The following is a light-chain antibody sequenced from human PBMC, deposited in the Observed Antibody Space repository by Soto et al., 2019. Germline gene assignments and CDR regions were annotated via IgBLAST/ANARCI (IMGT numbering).Light chain of an antibody. V-gene: IGKV3D-20*02. CDR3: QQRDSWPIT. CDR2: GAS. Sequence: EIVLTQSPGTLSLSPGARAPLSCRASQSVSSSYLAWYQQKPGQAPRLLIYGASSRATGIPDRFSGSGSGTDFTLTISRLEPEDFAVYYCQQRDSWPITFGQGTRLEIK. CDR1: QSVSSSY. J-gene: IGKJ5*01.